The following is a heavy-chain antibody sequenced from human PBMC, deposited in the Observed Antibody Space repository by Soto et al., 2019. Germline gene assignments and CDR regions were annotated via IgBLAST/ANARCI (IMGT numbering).Heavy chain of an antibody. CDR3: AKGRYDFWSPYYFDS. CDR2: ITWNSRVL. V-gene: IGHV3-9*01. D-gene: IGHD3-3*01. J-gene: IGHJ4*02. Sequence: AGGSLRLSCVGTGLNFDDFAMHWVRQAPGKGLEWVSGITWNSRVLAYADSVKGRFTISRDNARNSLYLQMDSLRDEDTALYYCAKGRYDFWSPYYFDSWGQGILVTVSS. CDR1: GLNFDDFA.